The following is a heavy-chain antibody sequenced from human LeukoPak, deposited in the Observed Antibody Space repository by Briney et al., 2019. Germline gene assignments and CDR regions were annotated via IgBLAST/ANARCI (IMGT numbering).Heavy chain of an antibody. CDR1: GYTFTGYY. CDR3: ARDGYCTNGVCYIFDY. CDR2: INPNSGGT. Sequence: ASVEVSCTASGYTFTGYYMHWVRQAPGQGLEWMGWINPNSGGTNYAQKFQGRVTMTRDTSISTAYMELSRLRSDDTAVYYCARDGYCTNGVCYIFDYWGQGTLVTVSS. J-gene: IGHJ4*02. D-gene: IGHD2-8*01. V-gene: IGHV1-2*02.